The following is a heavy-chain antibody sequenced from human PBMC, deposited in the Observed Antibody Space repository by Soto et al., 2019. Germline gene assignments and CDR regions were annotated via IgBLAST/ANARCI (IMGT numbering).Heavy chain of an antibody. CDR2: IYYSGST. CDR3: ARDYSSGYYRPSSPNTGAFDV. D-gene: IGHD3-22*01. Sequence: PSETLSLTCTVSGGSISSGDYYWSWIRQPPGKGLEWIGYIYYSGSTYYNPSLKSRVTISVDTSKNQFSLKLSSVTAADTAVYYCARDYSSGYYRPSSPNTGAFDVWGQGTMVTVSS. V-gene: IGHV4-30-4*01. CDR1: GGSISSGDYY. J-gene: IGHJ3*01.